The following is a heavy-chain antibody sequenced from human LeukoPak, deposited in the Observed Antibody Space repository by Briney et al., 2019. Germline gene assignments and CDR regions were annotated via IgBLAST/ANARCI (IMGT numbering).Heavy chain of an antibody. CDR2: IIPILGIA. J-gene: IGHJ6*02. CDR1: GGTFSSYA. D-gene: IGHD6-13*01. V-gene: IGHV1-69*04. Sequence: ASVKVSCKASGGTFSSYAISWVRQAPGQGLEWMGRIIPILGIANYAQKFQGRVAITADKSTSTAYMELSSLRSEDTAVYYCARDPTGRSSSWYGGLYYYYGMDVWGQGTTVTVSS. CDR3: ARDPTGRSSSWYGGLYYYYGMDV.